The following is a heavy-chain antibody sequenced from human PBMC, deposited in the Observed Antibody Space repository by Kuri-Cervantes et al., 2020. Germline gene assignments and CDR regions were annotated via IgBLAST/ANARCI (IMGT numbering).Heavy chain of an antibody. D-gene: IGHD4-17*01. CDR2: IYPDDSDT. CDR1: GYSFTNYW. Sequence: GGSLRLSCKGSGYSFTNYWIGWVRQMPGKGLEWVGIIYPDDSDTRYSPSFQGQVTISADKSISTAYLQWSSLKASDTAMYYCARLSSIRGVDYGDYGDYWGQGTLVTVSS. CDR3: ARLSSIRGVDYGDYGDY. V-gene: IGHV5-51*01. J-gene: IGHJ4*02.